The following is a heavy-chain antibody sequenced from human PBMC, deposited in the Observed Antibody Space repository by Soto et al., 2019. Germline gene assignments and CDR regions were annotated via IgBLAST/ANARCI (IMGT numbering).Heavy chain of an antibody. Sequence: QVQLVQSGAEVKKPGASVKVSCKASGYTFAHYGVAWVRQAPGQGLEWMGWISPYSGHSNSAQTLQGRVIMTTDTSTSTDFMQLRGLRSDDTAVYYYAKGSSDFWSGSLATGDSFDLWGEGTMVTVSS. J-gene: IGHJ3*01. D-gene: IGHD3-3*01. CDR2: ISPYSGHS. CDR1: GYTFAHYG. CDR3: AKGSSDFWSGSLATGDSFDL. V-gene: IGHV1-18*01.